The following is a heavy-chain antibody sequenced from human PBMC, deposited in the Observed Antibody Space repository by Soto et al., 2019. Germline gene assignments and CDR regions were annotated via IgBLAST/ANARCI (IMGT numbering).Heavy chain of an antibody. CDR3: ARDPDEFLVAARPNYYYGMDV. V-gene: IGHV1-18*04. D-gene: IGHD6-6*01. CDR1: GYTFTSYG. Sequence: ASVKVSCKASGYTFTSYGISWVRQAPGQGLEWMGWISAYNGNTNYAQKLQGRVTMTTDTSTSTAYMELRSLRSDDTAVYYCARDPDEFLVAARPNYYYGMDVWGQGTTVTVSS. CDR2: ISAYNGNT. J-gene: IGHJ6*02.